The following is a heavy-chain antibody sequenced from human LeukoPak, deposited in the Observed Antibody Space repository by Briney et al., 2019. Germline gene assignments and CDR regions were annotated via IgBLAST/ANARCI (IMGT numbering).Heavy chain of an antibody. J-gene: IGHJ3*02. CDR3: ARGKIHITMVRGRAFDI. D-gene: IGHD3-10*01. CDR2: IKQDGSEK. Sequence: GGSLRLSCAASGFTFSSYSMNWVRQAPGKGLEWVANIKQDGSEKYYVDSVKGRFTISRDNAKNSLYLQMNSLRAEDTAVYYCARGKIHITMVRGRAFDIWGQGTMVTVSS. CDR1: GFTFSSYS. V-gene: IGHV3-7*01.